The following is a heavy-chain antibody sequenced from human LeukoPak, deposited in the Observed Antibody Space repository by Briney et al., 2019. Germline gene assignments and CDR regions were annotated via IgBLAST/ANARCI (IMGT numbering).Heavy chain of an antibody. V-gene: IGHV4-61*01. D-gene: IGHD3-10*01. CDR2: IYYSGST. J-gene: IGHJ6*02. Sequence: SETLSLTCTVSGGSFSSGSYYWSWIRQPPGKGLEWIGYIYYSGSTNYNPSLKSRVTISVDTSKNQFSLKLSSVTAADTAVYYCARDLVEYYGSGSYTEVYYYGMDVWGQGTTVTVSS. CDR3: ARDLVEYYGSGSYTEVYYYGMDV. CDR1: GGSFSSGSYY.